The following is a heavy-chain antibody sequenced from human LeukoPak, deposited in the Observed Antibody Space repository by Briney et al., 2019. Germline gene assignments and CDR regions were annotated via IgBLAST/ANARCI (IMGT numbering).Heavy chain of an antibody. D-gene: IGHD3-10*01. Sequence: KPSETLSLTCAVYGDSFSGYFWIWIRQPPGKGLEWIGEINHSGYTNYNPSLKSLITIAVDTSKKHFSLRRNPVTAADTAVYYCGRIWPDLWGRDNLVTVSS. J-gene: IGHJ2*01. CDR1: GDSFSGYF. V-gene: IGHV4-34*01. CDR3: GRIWPDL. CDR2: INHSGYT.